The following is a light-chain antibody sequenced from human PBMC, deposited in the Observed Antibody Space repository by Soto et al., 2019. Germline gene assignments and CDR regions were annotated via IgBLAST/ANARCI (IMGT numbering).Light chain of an antibody. CDR2: DAS. Sequence: EIVLTQSPATLSLSPGERATLSCRASQSVSSYLAWYQQKPGQAPRLLIYDASNRATGIPARFSGSGSGTDFTLTISSLEPEDFAGYSCQQRSNWPPLFTFGPGTKVDIK. J-gene: IGKJ3*01. CDR1: QSVSSY. CDR3: QQRSNWPPLFT. V-gene: IGKV3-11*01.